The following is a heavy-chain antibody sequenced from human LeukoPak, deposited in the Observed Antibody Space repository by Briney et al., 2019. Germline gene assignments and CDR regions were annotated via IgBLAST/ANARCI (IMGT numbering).Heavy chain of an antibody. CDR1: GYTFTSYG. V-gene: IGHV1-18*01. CDR2: ISAYNGNT. Sequence: ASVKVSCKASGYTFTSYGISWVRQAPGQGLEWMGWISAYNGNTNYAQKLQGGVTMTTDTSTSTAYMELRSLRSDDTAVYYCARGTNYYDSSGYYYCDYWGQGTLVTVSS. CDR3: ARGTNYYDSSGYYYCDY. D-gene: IGHD3-22*01. J-gene: IGHJ4*02.